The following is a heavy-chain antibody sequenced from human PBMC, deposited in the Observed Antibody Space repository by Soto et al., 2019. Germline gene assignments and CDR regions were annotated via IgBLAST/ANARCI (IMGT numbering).Heavy chain of an antibody. J-gene: IGHJ3*02. V-gene: IGHV4-4*07. CDR1: CGSISSYY. Sequence: SETLSLTCTVSCGSISSYYWSWIRQPAGKGLEWIGRIYTSGSTNYNPSLKSRVTMSVDTSKNQFSLNLSSVTAAADTAVYYCARDRITLANDAFDIWGQGTMVTVS. CDR2: IYTSGST. CDR3: ARDRITLANDAFDI. D-gene: IGHD3-10*01.